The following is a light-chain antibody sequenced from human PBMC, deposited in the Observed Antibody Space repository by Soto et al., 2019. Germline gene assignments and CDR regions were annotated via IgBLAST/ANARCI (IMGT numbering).Light chain of an antibody. CDR2: TS. CDR3: QQYGNSPRT. Sequence: EIVLTQSPGTLSLSPGERATLSCRASQTISSSYLAWYQQKPGQAPRLVIYTSTRASGIPARFSVSGSGTDLTLTISRLEPDDFAVYYCQQYGNSPRTFGQGTKVEIK. CDR1: QTISSSY. J-gene: IGKJ1*01. V-gene: IGKV3-20*01.